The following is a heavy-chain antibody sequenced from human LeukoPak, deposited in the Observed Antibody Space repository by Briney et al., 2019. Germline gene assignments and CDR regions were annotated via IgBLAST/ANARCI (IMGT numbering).Heavy chain of an antibody. Sequence: GGSLRLSCAASGFTFSSYEMNWVRQAPGKGLEWVSVIYSGGSTYCADSVKGRFTISRDNSKNTLYLQMNSLRAEDTAVYYCARDLKDYGRNSFLNHWGQGTLVTVSS. CDR2: IYSGGST. CDR1: GFTFSSYE. CDR3: ARDLKDYGRNSFLNH. J-gene: IGHJ5*02. V-gene: IGHV3-53*01. D-gene: IGHD4-23*01.